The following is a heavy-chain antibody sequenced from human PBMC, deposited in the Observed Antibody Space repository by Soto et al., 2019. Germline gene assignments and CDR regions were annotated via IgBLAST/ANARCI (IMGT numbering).Heavy chain of an antibody. CDR2: IYDRWST. V-gene: IGHV4-30-4*01. D-gene: IGHD1-26*01. Sequence: QVQLQESGPGLVGPSQTLSLTCTVSGGSISSDDYCWSWIRQTPGEGLEWIGHIYDRWSTYSSPSLMSRVTISPDTSKNQFSLKLTSVTAADTAVYYCARGPSGDKVDYWGPGTLVTVSS. CDR3: ARGPSGDKVDY. CDR1: GGSISSDDYC. J-gene: IGHJ4*02.